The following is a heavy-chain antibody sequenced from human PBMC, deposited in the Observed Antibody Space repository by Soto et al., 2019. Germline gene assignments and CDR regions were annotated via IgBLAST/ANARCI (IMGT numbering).Heavy chain of an antibody. CDR1: GYTFTGYY. J-gene: IGHJ4*02. V-gene: IGHV1-2*04. Sequence: ASVKVSCKASGYTFTGYYMHWVRQAPGQGLEWMGWINPNSGGTNYAQKFQGWVTMTRDTSISTAYMELSRLRSDDTAVYYCAMRYCTNGVCPFDYWGQGTLVTVSS. CDR2: INPNSGGT. D-gene: IGHD2-8*01. CDR3: AMRYCTNGVCPFDY.